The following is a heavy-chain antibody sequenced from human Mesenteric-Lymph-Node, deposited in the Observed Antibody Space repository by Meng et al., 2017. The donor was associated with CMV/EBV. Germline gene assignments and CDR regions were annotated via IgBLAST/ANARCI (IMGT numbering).Heavy chain of an antibody. D-gene: IGHD1-14*01. J-gene: IGHJ6*02. CDR1: GFSLSTRGME. V-gene: IGHV2-5*01. Sequence: SGPLVKPTQTLTLTCTFSGFSLSTRGMEVAWIRQPPGKALEWLALIYWNDDKRYSPSEKSRLTITKDTSKNQVVLTMTNMDPVDTATYYCARSTTDYYYGRDVWGQGTAVTVSS. CDR3: ARSTTDYYYGRDV. CDR2: IYWNDDK.